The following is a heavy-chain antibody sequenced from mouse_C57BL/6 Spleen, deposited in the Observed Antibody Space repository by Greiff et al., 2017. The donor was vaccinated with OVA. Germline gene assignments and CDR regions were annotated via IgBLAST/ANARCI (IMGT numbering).Heavy chain of an antibody. CDR1: GYTFPDYN. Sequence: EVQPQQSGPELVKPGASVKIPCKASGYTFPDYNMDWVKQSHGKFLAWMGDVNPNNGGTIYNQKFKSKASLTVDKSSSTAYMILSSLTSEDTSVYYCANDYARYFDYWGQGTALTVSS. D-gene: IGHD2-4*01. J-gene: IGHJ2*01. V-gene: IGHV1-18*01. CDR2: VNPNNGGT. CDR3: ANDYARYFDY.